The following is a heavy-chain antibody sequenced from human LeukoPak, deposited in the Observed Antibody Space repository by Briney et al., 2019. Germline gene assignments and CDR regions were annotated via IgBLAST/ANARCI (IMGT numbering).Heavy chain of an antibody. D-gene: IGHD3-22*01. CDR3: ARAPSEIGGYYPEYFRH. Sequence: GGSLRLSCAASGSTFSSYWMHWVRQAPGKGLVWVSRIKSDGSTNYADSVKGRFTISRDNAKNTVSLQMNSLRAEDTGVYYCARAPSEIGGYYPEYFRHWGQGTLVTVSS. V-gene: IGHV3-74*01. CDR2: IKSDGST. J-gene: IGHJ1*01. CDR1: GSTFSSYW.